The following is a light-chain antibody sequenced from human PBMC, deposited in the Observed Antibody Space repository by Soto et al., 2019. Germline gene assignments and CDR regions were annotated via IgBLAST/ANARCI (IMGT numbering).Light chain of an antibody. Sequence: DIQMTQSPSTLSASVGDRVTITCRASQSISSWLAWYQQKPGKAPKLLIYDASSLESGVPSRFSGSGSGTEFTLTFSSLQPDDFATYYCQQYNSYWSTFGQGTKVEIK. V-gene: IGKV1-5*01. CDR2: DAS. CDR1: QSISSW. J-gene: IGKJ1*01. CDR3: QQYNSYWST.